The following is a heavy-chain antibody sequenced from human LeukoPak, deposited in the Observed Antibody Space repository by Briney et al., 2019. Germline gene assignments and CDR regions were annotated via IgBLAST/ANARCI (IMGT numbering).Heavy chain of an antibody. J-gene: IGHJ4*02. V-gene: IGHV4-59*01. D-gene: IGHD3-22*01. CDR3: ARDRGPYDSSGYLGY. Sequence: SETLSLTCTVSGGSISSYYWSWIRQPPGRGLECIGYIYYSGSTNYNPSLKSRVTISVDTSKNQFSLKLSSVTAADTAVYYCARDRGPYDSSGYLGYWGQGTLVTVSS. CDR1: GGSISSYY. CDR2: IYYSGST.